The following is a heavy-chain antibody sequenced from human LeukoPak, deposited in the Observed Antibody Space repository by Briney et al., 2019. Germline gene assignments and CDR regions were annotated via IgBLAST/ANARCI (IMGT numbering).Heavy chain of an antibody. Sequence: KPSETLSLTCGVSGGSISSGGYSWTWIRQPPGKGLEWIGEINHSGSTNYNPSLKSRVTISVDTSKNQFSLKLSSVTAADTAVYYCVRGHKMATIGGEPLHYYYYYGMDVWGQGTTVTVSS. CDR1: GGSISSGGYS. CDR3: VRGHKMATIGGEPLHYYYYYGMDV. CDR2: INHSGST. D-gene: IGHD5-12*01. V-gene: IGHV4-34*01. J-gene: IGHJ6*02.